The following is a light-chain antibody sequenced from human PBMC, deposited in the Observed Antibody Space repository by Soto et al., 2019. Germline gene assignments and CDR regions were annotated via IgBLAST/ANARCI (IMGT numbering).Light chain of an antibody. CDR2: GAS. V-gene: IGKV3-20*01. CDR3: QQYGSSGT. CDR1: QSLNTD. Sequence: EILLTQSPASLSVSPVESATLSCRASQSLNTDLAWYQQKPGQAPRLLIYGASNRATGIPDRFSGSGSGTDFTLTISRREPEDFAVYYCQQYGSSGTFGQGTKVDIK. J-gene: IGKJ1*01.